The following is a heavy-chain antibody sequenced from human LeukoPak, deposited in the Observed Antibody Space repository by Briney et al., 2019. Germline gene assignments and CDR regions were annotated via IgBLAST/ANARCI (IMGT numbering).Heavy chain of an antibody. V-gene: IGHV4-61*02. CDR1: GGSISSGSYY. CDR2: IYTSGST. D-gene: IGHD3-22*01. Sequence: SQTLSLTCTVSGGSISSGSYYWSWIRQPAGKGLGWIGRIYTSGSTNDNPSGKSRVTISVDTSKNQFSLKLSSVTAADTAVYYCARGKDYYDSSGYSPSYDYWGQGTLVTVSS. CDR3: ARGKDYYDSSGYSPSYDY. J-gene: IGHJ4*02.